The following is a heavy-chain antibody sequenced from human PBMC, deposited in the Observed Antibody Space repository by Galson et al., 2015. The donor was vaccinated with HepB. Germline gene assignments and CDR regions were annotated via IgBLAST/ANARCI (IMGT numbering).Heavy chain of an antibody. D-gene: IGHD6-13*01. J-gene: IGHJ4*02. Sequence: SLRLSCAASGFTFSSYAMHWVRQAPGKGLEWVAVISYDGSNKYYADSVKGRFTISRDNSKNTLYLQMNSLRAEDTAVYYCAREVAAAKVFDYWGQGTLVTVSS. CDR3: AREVAAAKVFDY. CDR2: ISYDGSNK. CDR1: GFTFSSYA. V-gene: IGHV3-30*04.